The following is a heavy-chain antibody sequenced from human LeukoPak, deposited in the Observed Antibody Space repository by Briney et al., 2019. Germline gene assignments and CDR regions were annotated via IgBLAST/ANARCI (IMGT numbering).Heavy chain of an antibody. CDR3: AKVADSSSGYYFDY. CDR2: IWYDGSNK. Sequence: PGGSLRLSCAASGFTFSSYGMHWVRQAPGKGLEWVAVIWYDGSNKYYADSVKGRFTISRDNSKNTLYLQMNSLRAEDTAVYYCAKVADSSSGYYFDYWGQGTLVTVSS. D-gene: IGHD6-6*01. J-gene: IGHJ4*02. V-gene: IGHV3-30*02. CDR1: GFTFSSYG.